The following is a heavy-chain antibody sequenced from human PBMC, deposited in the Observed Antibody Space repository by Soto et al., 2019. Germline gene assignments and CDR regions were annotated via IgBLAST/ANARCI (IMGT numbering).Heavy chain of an antibody. Sequence: VASVKVSCKASGGTFSSYAISWVRQAPGQGLEWMGGIIPIFGTANYAQKFQGRVTITADESTSTAYMELSSLRSEDTAVYYCARDGGWHSSGKQGFDPWGQGTLVTVSS. J-gene: IGHJ5*02. V-gene: IGHV1-69*13. D-gene: IGHD6-19*01. CDR1: GGTFSSYA. CDR2: IIPIFGTA. CDR3: ARDGGWHSSGKQGFDP.